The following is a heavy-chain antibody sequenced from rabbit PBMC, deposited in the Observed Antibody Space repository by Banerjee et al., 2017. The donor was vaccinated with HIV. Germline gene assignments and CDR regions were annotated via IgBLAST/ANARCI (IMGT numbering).Heavy chain of an antibody. V-gene: IGHV1S45*01. D-gene: IGHD1-1*01. CDR2: IDTSDGDT. Sequence: QEQLKESGGGLVQPGGSLKLSCKASGFGFSSYYMNWVRQAPGKGLEWIGYIDTSDGDTDYANWPKGRFTISKASSTTVTLKMTSLTAADTATYFCARNYVNVFDPWGPGTLVTVS. CDR1: GFGFSSYYM. J-gene: IGHJ2*01. CDR3: ARNYVNVFDP.